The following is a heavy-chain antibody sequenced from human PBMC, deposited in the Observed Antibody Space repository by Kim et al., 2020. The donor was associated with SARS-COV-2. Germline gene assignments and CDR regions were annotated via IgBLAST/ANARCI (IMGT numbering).Heavy chain of an antibody. Sequence: SGGTNYNPSLKGRVTISVDTSKNQLSLKLNSMTAADTGVYYCARVFRGMDVWGQGTTVIVSS. V-gene: IGHV4-59*01. CDR2: SGGT. J-gene: IGHJ6*02. CDR3: ARVFRGMDV. D-gene: IGHD3-10*02.